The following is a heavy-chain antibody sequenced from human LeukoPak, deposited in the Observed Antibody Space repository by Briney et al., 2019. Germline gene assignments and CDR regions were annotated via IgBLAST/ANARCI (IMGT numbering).Heavy chain of an antibody. CDR3: ARHIPGIAVAGIPNFFDY. V-gene: IGHV4-39*01. Sequence: SETLSLTCTVSGGSISSSSYYWGWIRQPPGKGLEWIGSIYYSGSTYYNPSLKSRVTISVDTSKNQFSLKLSSVTAADTAVYYCARHIPGIAVAGIPNFFDYWGQGTLVTVSS. D-gene: IGHD6-19*01. J-gene: IGHJ4*02. CDR2: IYYSGST. CDR1: GGSISSSSYY.